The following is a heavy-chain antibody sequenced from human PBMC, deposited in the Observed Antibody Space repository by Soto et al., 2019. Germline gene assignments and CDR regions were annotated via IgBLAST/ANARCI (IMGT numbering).Heavy chain of an antibody. CDR2: IYYSGST. J-gene: IGHJ4*02. V-gene: IGHV4-31*04. Sequence: QVRLQESGPGLVKPSQTLSLTCTVSGGSISSGVYYWSWLRQHPWKGLEWIGYIYYSGSTYYNPSLKSRVTISLDTPNKQFSLNLNSVDAADTAVYYCATGDSRGTLDYWGQGTLVTVSS. CDR3: ATGDSRGTLDY. CDR1: GGSISSGVYY. D-gene: IGHD2-15*01.